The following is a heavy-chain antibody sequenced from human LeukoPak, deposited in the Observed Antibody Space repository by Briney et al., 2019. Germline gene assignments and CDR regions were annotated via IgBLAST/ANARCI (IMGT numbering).Heavy chain of an antibody. D-gene: IGHD3-22*01. V-gene: IGHV1-2*02. CDR3: ARVDYDSSGYYRAFDY. J-gene: IGHJ4*02. Sequence: GASVTVSCKASGYTFTVYYMHWVRQAPGQGLEWMGWINPNSGGTNYAQKFQGRVTMTRDTAISTAYMELSRLRSDDTAVYYCARVDYDSSGYYRAFDYWGQGTLVTVSS. CDR1: GYTFTVYY. CDR2: INPNSGGT.